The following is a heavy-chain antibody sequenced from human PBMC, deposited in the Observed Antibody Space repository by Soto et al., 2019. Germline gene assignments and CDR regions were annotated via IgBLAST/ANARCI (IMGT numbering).Heavy chain of an antibody. Sequence: PSETLSLTCAVYGGSFSGYYWSWIRQPPGKGLEWIGEINHSGSTNYNPSLKSRVTISVDTSKNQFSLKLSSVTAADTAVYYCARNFRGSNTGVYWLDPWDQGTLVTVSS. CDR1: GGSFSGYY. D-gene: IGHD3-10*01. CDR3: ARNFRGSNTGVYWLDP. V-gene: IGHV4-34*01. J-gene: IGHJ5*02. CDR2: INHSGST.